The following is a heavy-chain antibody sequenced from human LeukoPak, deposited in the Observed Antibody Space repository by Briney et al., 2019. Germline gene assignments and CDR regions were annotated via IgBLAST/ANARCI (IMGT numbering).Heavy chain of an antibody. J-gene: IGHJ4*02. CDR1: GFTFSSHP. CDR2: IRNDGSNR. D-gene: IGHD4-17*01. Sequence: GGSLRLSCAASGFTFSSHPMHWVRQAPGKGLEWVSFIRNDGSNRHYADSVKGRFTISRDNLQNTVFLQMNSLRAEDTAVYYCAKDSEIYGADYWGQGTLVTVSS. CDR3: AKDSEIYGADY. V-gene: IGHV3-30*02.